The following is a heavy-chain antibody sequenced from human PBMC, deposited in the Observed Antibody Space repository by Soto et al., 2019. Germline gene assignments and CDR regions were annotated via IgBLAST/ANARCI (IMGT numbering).Heavy chain of an antibody. CDR1: GGSISSSY. V-gene: IGHV4-59*01. D-gene: IGHD2-2*01. CDR2: LYNSGTT. J-gene: IGHJ6*02. CDR3: ARVRCRSSRGYGYYYDGMDV. Sequence: QVQLQESGPGLVKPSETLSLTCTVSGGSISSSYWTWVRQAPGKGLEWIGYLYNSGTTHYNPSLKSRVTISVDTSKNQFSLKLSSRTAADKAVYYCARVRCRSSRGYGYYYDGMDVGGQGTTVTVSS.